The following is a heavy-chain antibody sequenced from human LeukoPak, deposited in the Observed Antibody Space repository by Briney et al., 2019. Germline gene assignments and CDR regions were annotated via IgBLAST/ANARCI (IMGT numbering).Heavy chain of an antibody. CDR1: GFTFSSYE. D-gene: IGHD3-3*01. Sequence: GGSLRLSCAASGFTFSSYEMNWVRQAPGKGLEWVSYISSSSSTIYYADSVKGRFTISRDNAKNSLYLQMNSLRAEDTAVYYCARDPADNYDFYYYMDVWGKGTTVTVSS. J-gene: IGHJ6*03. CDR2: ISSSSSTI. V-gene: IGHV3-48*01. CDR3: ARDPADNYDFYYYMDV.